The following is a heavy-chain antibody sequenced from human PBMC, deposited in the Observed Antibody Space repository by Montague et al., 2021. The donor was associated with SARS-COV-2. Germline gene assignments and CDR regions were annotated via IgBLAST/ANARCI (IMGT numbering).Heavy chain of an antibody. CDR3: ARREYSYGWGD. J-gene: IGHJ4*02. V-gene: IGHV4-39*01. CDR1: GGPISGSSDY. D-gene: IGHD5-18*01. Sequence: SETRSLTCTVTGGPISGSSDYWGWIRQSPGKGLEWIASVDYSGNTXYSPSLKSRLTISVDTSKNQFSLKLNSVTAADTALYYCARREYSYGWGDWGQGTLVTASS. CDR2: VDYSGNT.